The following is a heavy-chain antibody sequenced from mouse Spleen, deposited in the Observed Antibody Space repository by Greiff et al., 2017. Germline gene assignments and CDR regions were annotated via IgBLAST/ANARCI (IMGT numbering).Heavy chain of an antibody. Sequence: EVQLQQSVAELVRPGASVKLSCTASGFNIKNTYMHWAKQRPEQGLEWIGRIDPANGNTKYAPKFQGKATITADTSSNTAYLQLSSLTSEDTAIYYCARSGCYDGSVCWYFDVWGAGTTVTVSS. CDR1: GFNIKNTY. J-gene: IGHJ1*01. D-gene: IGHD2-1*01. CDR3: ARSGCYDGSVCWYFDV. V-gene: IGHV14-3*01. CDR2: IDPANGNT.